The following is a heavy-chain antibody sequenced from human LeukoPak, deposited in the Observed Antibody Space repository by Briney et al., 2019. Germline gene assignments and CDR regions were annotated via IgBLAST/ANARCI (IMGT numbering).Heavy chain of an antibody. D-gene: IGHD3-3*01. Sequence: PSETLSLTCIVSDGSISSSSFYWGWIRQPPGKGLEWIGNIYYSGTTYYNPSLKSRVTISVDTSKNQFSLKLSSVTAADTAVYYCARRLEWLRYFDYWGQGTLVTVSS. CDR3: ARRLEWLRYFDY. CDR2: IYYSGTT. CDR1: DGSISSSSFY. J-gene: IGHJ4*02. V-gene: IGHV4-39*01.